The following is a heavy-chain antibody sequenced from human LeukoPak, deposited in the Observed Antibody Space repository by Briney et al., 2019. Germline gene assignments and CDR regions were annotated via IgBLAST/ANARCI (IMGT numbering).Heavy chain of an antibody. Sequence: SETLSLTCTVSGGSISSYYWSWIRQPPGKGLEWIGYIYYSGSTNYNPSLKSRVTISVDTSKNQFSLKLSSVTAADTAVYYCARSPSEWLLSDMYNWFDPWGQGTLVTVSS. CDR1: GGSISSYY. D-gene: IGHD3-3*01. J-gene: IGHJ5*02. V-gene: IGHV4-59*01. CDR2: IYYSGST. CDR3: ARSPSEWLLSDMYNWFDP.